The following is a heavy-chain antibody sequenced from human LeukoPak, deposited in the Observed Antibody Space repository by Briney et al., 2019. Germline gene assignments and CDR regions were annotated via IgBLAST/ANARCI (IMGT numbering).Heavy chain of an antibody. V-gene: IGHV3-30-3*01. CDR1: GFTFSSYA. CDR2: ISYDGSNK. J-gene: IGHJ4*02. D-gene: IGHD6-13*01. CDR3: AKDIGFGQLAYYFDY. Sequence: GGSLRLSCAASGFTFSSYAMHWVRQAPGKGLEWVAVISYDGSNKYYADSVKGRFTISRDNSKNTLYLQMNSLRAEDTAVYYCAKDIGFGQLAYYFDYWGQGTLVTVSS.